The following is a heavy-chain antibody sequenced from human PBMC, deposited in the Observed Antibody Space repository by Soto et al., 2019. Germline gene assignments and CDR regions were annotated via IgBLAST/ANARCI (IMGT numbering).Heavy chain of an antibody. CDR2: IYHSGST. Sequence: PSETLSLTCAVSGGSISSGGYSWSWIRQPPGKGLEWIGYIYHSGSTYYNPSLKSRVTISVDRSKNQFSLKLSSVTAADTAVYYCARGGVVSELGPVYWGQGILVTVSS. J-gene: IGHJ4*02. CDR1: GGSISSGGYS. CDR3: ARGGVVSELGPVY. D-gene: IGHD6-6*01. V-gene: IGHV4-30-2*01.